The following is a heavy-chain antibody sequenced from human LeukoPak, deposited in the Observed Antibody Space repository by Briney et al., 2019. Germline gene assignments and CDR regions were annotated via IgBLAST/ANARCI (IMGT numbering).Heavy chain of an antibody. D-gene: IGHD3-10*01. V-gene: IGHV3-30*04. CDR1: GFTFSSYP. CDR3: ARCRESGRWDYFDY. Sequence: GGSLSLSCAVSGFTFSSYPMHWVRQAPGKGLEWVAVTSFDGSNKYYADAVKGRFTFSRDNSKNTLYLQMNSLGAEDTAVYYCARCRESGRWDYFDYWGQGSQVTVP. CDR2: TSFDGSNK. J-gene: IGHJ4*02.